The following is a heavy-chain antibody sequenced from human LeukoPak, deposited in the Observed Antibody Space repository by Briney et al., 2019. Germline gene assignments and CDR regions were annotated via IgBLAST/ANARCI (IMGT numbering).Heavy chain of an antibody. V-gene: IGHV4-34*01. Sequence: PSETLSLTCAVYGGSFSGYHWSWIRQPPGKGLEWIGEINHSGSTNYNPSLKSRVTISVDTTKNQFSLKLSSVTAADTAVYYCARGRGHDYWGQGTLVTVSS. J-gene: IGHJ4*02. CDR2: INHSGST. CDR3: ARGRGHDY. D-gene: IGHD6-6*01. CDR1: GGSFSGYH.